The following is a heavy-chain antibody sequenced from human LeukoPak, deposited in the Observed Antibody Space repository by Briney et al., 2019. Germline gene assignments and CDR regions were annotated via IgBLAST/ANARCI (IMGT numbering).Heavy chain of an antibody. CDR2: ISYDGITN. CDR1: GFTFTSYG. Sequence: GGSLRLSCSASGFTFTSYGTHWVRQAPGKGLEWVAVISYDGITNYYADSVKGRFTVSRDNSENTLYLQMNSLRADDTAVYYCAKKAAPVSAIRAGFDYWGQGTPVTVSS. V-gene: IGHV3-30*18. CDR3: AKKAAPVSAIRAGFDY. J-gene: IGHJ4*02. D-gene: IGHD2-21*01.